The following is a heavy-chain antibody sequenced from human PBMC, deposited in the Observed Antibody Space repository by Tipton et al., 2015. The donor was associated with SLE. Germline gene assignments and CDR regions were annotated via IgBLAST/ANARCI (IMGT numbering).Heavy chain of an antibody. CDR1: NYSLTNDYY. CDR3: ARSLSLSLFGVTIPGAMDV. V-gene: IGHV4-38-2*01. CDR2: FHQSGTT. D-gene: IGHD3-3*02. Sequence: LSCSVSNYSLTNDYYWGWVRQPPGKGLEWIGSFHQSGTTFYTPSLKSRVTLLLDMSNNEFSLKLFSVTAADTAVYYCARSLSLSLFGVTIPGAMDVWGKGTTVIVSS. J-gene: IGHJ6*03.